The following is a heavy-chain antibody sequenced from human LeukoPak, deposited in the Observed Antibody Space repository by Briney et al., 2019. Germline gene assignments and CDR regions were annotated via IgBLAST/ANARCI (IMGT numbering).Heavy chain of an antibody. J-gene: IGHJ6*03. D-gene: IGHD3-16*01. CDR1: GFTFSSYG. CDR3: AKDKDYGYYMDV. CDR2: IWYDGCDK. V-gene: IGHV3-33*06. Sequence: GGSLRLSCAASGFTFSSYGMHWVRQAPGKGLEWVAVIWYDGCDKYYADSVKGRFTISRDNSKNTLYLQMNSLRAEDTAVYYCAKDKDYGYYMDVWGKGTTVTVSS.